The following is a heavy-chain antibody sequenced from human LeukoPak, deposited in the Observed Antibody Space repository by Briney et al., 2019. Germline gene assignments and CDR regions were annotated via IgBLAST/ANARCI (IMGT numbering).Heavy chain of an antibody. CDR1: GFTVSSNY. J-gene: IGHJ4*02. CDR3: ARDAGGWGYYFDY. Sequence: GGSLRLSCAASGFTVSSNYMSWVRQAPGKGLEWVSVIYSGGSTYYADSVKGRFTISRDNSKNTLYLQMNSLRAEDTAVYYCARDAGGWGYYFDYWGQGTLVTVSS. V-gene: IGHV3-66*01. D-gene: IGHD3-10*01. CDR2: IYSGGST.